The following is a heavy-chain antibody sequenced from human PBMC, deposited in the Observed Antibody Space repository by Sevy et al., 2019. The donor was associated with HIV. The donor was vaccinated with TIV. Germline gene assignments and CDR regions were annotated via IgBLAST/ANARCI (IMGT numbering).Heavy chain of an antibody. CDR2: IYENGGT. D-gene: IGHD1-1*01. J-gene: IGHJ4*02. Sequence: SETLSLTCTLSGASMSGYYWSWVRQPPGKGLEWVGYIYENGGTNFNPSLKSRVTISQDKSKTQFSLSLSSVNTADTAVYYCARGRSNFRYWSQGTLVTVSS. CDR3: ARGRSNFRY. CDR1: GASMSGYY. V-gene: IGHV4-59*13.